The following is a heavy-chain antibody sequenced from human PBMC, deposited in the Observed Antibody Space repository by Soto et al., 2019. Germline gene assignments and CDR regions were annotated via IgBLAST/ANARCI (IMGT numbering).Heavy chain of an antibody. CDR1: GGTFSSYA. V-gene: IGHV1-69*06. D-gene: IGHD6-6*01. CDR2: IIPIFGTA. J-gene: IGHJ6*02. CDR3: ARDPSSDPARPFYYGMDV. Sequence: SVKVSCKASGGTFSSYAISWVRQAPGHGLAWMGGIIPIFGTANYAQKFQGRVTITADKSTSTAYMELSSLRSEDTAVYYCARDPSSDPARPFYYGMDVWGQGTTVTVSS.